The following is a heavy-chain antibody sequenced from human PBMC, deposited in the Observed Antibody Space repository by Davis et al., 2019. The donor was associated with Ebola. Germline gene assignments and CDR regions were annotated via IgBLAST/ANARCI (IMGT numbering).Heavy chain of an antibody. D-gene: IGHD3-22*01. V-gene: IGHV6-1*01. J-gene: IGHJ4*02. CDR3: ARVPPYDQGYHF. CDR1: GDRLPSHNAA. CDR2: TSYLSKWFL. Sequence: SQTLALPRSISGDRLPSHNAACSFIRQSPSTGLQWLGRTSYLSKWFLDYAVSVKSRITLNPDTSKNQFSLQLTSVPPEDTAVYYCARVPPYDQGYHFWGQGTLVTVSS.